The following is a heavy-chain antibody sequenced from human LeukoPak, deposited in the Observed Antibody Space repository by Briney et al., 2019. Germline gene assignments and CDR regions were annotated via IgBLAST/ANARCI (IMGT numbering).Heavy chain of an antibody. CDR3: ARWSFGSGSHAFDI. D-gene: IGHD3-10*01. V-gene: IGHV4-59*08. J-gene: IGHJ3*02. CDR2: IYYSGTT. CDR1: SGSISSYY. Sequence: PSETLSLTCTFSSGSISSYYWNWVRQPPGKGLEWIGYIYYSGTTNYNPSLKSRVTMSVDTSKNQFSLKLNSVTAADTAVYYCARWSFGSGSHAFDIWGQGTMVTVSS.